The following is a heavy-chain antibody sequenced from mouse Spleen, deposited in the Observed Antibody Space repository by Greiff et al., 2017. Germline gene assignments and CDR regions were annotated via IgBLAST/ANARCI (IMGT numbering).Heavy chain of an antibody. D-gene: IGHD2-1*01. CDR2: INPSSGYT. CDR1: GYTFSSYT. Sequence: VQLQQSGAELVKPGGSVKMSCKASGYTFSSYTMHWVKQRPGQGLEWIGYINPSSGYTKYKQKFKDKATLTADKSSSTAYMQLSSLTSEDSAVYFCARRRNGNCGYGYYDLLGSGTPVTLSS. V-gene: IGHV1-4*01. J-gene: IGHJ1*01. CDR3: ARRRNGNCGYGYYDL.